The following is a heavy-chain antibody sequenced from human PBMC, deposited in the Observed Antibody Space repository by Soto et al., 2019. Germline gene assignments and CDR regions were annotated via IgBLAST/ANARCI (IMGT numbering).Heavy chain of an antibody. CDR1: GGSISTFY. CDR3: ARGRTVRNYADDSSDYFYFFDY. CDR2: VYYTGST. V-gene: IGHV4-59*01. Sequence: SETLSLTCTVSGGSISTFYWGWMRQSPGKELEWIGYVYYTGSTNYNPSLKSRVTISVDRSKNQFSLKLTSANAADTAVYYCARGRTVRNYADDSSDYFYFFDYWGQGTQVTVSS. J-gene: IGHJ4*02. D-gene: IGHD3-22*01.